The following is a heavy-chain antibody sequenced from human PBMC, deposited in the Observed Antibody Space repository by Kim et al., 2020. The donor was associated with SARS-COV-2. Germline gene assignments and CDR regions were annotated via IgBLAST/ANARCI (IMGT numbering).Heavy chain of an antibody. CDR3: ARDTTKWPFDY. CDR1: GYTFTNYK. V-gene: IGHV1-46*01. CDR2: LTPIDGAT. D-gene: IGHD1-26*01. Sequence: ASVKVSCKASGYTFTNYKMHWVRQAPGQGLEWMGILTPIDGATTFAQKFQGRVTLTRDTSTSTVYMELGSLGSGDTAVYYCARDTTKWPFDYWGQGTLVTVSS. J-gene: IGHJ4*02.